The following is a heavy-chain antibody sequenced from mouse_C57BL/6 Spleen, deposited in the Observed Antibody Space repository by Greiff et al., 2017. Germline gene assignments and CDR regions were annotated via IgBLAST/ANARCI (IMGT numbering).Heavy chain of an antibody. CDR1: GYTFTSYG. CDR3: ARAPAITTVVAPMDY. CDR2: IYPRSGNT. V-gene: IGHV1-81*01. Sequence: QVHVKQSGAELARPGASVKLSCKASGYTFTSYGISWVKQRTGQGLEWIGEIYPRSGNTYYNEKFKGKATLTADKSSSTAYMELRSLTSEDSAVYFCARAPAITTVVAPMDYWGQGTSVTVSA. D-gene: IGHD1-1*01. J-gene: IGHJ4*01.